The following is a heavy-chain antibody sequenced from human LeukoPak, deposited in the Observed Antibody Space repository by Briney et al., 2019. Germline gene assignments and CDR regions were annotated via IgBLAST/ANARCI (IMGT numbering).Heavy chain of an antibody. V-gene: IGHV5-51*01. CDR3: ARRGYCGGDCYPDY. CDR2: IYPGDSDT. CDR1: GYTFIGYY. J-gene: IGHJ4*02. D-gene: IGHD2-21*02. Sequence: KVSCKASGYTFIGYYIHWVRQAPGQGLEWMGIIYPGDSDTRYSPSFQGQVTISADKSISTAYLQWSSLKASDTAMYYCARRGYCGGDCYPDYWGQGTLVTVSS.